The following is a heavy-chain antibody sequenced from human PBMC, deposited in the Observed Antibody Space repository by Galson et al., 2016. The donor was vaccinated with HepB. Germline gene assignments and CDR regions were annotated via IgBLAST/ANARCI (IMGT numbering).Heavy chain of an antibody. V-gene: IGHV4-61*09. J-gene: IGHJ4*02. CDR2: IYPSGTT. D-gene: IGHD1-1*01. CDR3: AKEMQLK. Sequence: TLSLTCTVSGGSIDSGDSYWTWIRQPAGKGLEWIGHIYPSGTTNYNPSLKSRVTISLDTSKNQFSLRLSSVTAADTALYYCAKEMQLKGGRGTLVTVSS. CDR1: GGSIDSGDSY.